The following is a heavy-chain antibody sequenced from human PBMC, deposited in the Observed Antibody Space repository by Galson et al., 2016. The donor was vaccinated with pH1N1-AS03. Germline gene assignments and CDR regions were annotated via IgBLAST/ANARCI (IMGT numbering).Heavy chain of an antibody. V-gene: IGHV3-23*01. CDR3: AKGSGYCSDATCYRFDR. CDR1: EFSFSRFA. Sequence: SLRLSCAASEFSFSRFAMAWVRQAPGKGLEWVSSIIGSGENTWYAESAKGRFTISRDNSKNTLYLQLNSLRVEDTALYYCAKGSGYCSDATCYRFDRWGQGTLVIVSS. D-gene: IGHD2-15*01. J-gene: IGHJ4*02. CDR2: IIGSGENT.